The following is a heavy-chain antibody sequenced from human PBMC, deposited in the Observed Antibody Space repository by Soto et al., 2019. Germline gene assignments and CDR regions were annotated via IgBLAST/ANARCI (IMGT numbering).Heavy chain of an antibody. J-gene: IGHJ3*02. CDR2: ISSSSSYT. V-gene: IGHV3-11*06. CDR1: GFTFSDYY. CDR3: AISSPLVAFDI. D-gene: IGHD3-16*02. Sequence: GGSLRLSCAASGFTFSDYYMSWTRQAPGKGLEWVSYISSSSSYTNYADSVKGRFTISRHSANNSLYLQMNSLSAEDTAVYYCAISSPLVAFDIWGQGTMVTVSS.